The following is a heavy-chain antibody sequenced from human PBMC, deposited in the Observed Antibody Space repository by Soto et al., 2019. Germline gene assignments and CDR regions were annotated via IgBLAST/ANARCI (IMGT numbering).Heavy chain of an antibody. V-gene: IGHV1-69*12. CDR3: ARGGTLKPFDP. CDR1: GGTFSSYS. J-gene: IGHJ5*02. Sequence: QVQLVQSGPEVKEPGSSVKVSCKTSGGTFSSYSLNWVRQAPGQGLEWMGVITPLYGTKNYAQRFRGRVTVAADESTSTVVMELTRAASDDTAVYFCARGGTLKPFDPWGQGTLVTVSS. CDR2: ITPLYGTK. D-gene: IGHD3-16*01.